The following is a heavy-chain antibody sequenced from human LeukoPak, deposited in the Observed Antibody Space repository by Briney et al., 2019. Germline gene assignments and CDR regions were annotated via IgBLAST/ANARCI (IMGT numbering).Heavy chain of an antibody. CDR2: IYYSGNT. CDR3: ARVDVAVAGYYYYGMDV. V-gene: IGHV4-59*01. J-gene: IGHJ6*02. Sequence: SETLSLTCTVSGVSISSYYWSWLRQPPGKGLEGIGYIYYSGNTNYNPSLKSRVTISVDTSKNQFSLKLSSVTAADTAVYYCARVDVAVAGYYYYGMDVWGQGTTVTVSS. D-gene: IGHD6-19*01. CDR1: GVSISSYY.